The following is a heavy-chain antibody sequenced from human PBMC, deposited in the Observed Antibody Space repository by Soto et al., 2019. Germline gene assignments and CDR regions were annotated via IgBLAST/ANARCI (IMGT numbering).Heavy chain of an antibody. J-gene: IGHJ4*02. CDR1: GYTFSRYA. V-gene: IGHV1-3*01. Sequence: ASVKVSCKASGYTFSRYAIHWVRQAPGQRLEWMGWINSGKADIKYSQKFQGRVTITCDTSATTVYMELRSLRSEDTAVYYCARDRTGLGWDYWGQGTLVTDSS. D-gene: IGHD7-27*01. CDR2: INSGKADI. CDR3: ARDRTGLGWDY.